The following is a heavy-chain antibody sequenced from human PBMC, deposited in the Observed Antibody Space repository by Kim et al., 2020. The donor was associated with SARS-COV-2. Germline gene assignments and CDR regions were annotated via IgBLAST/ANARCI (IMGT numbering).Heavy chain of an antibody. D-gene: IGHD6-6*01. V-gene: IGHV4-39*07. CDR2: IYYSGST. CDR1: GGSISSSSYY. J-gene: IGHJ6*02. Sequence: SETLSLTCTVSGGSISSSSYYWGWIRQPPGKGLEWIGSIYYSGSTYYNPSLKSRVTISVDTSKNQLSLKLSSVTAADTAVYYCARDGYSSSSSGMDVWGQGTTVTVSS. CDR3: ARDGYSSSSSGMDV.